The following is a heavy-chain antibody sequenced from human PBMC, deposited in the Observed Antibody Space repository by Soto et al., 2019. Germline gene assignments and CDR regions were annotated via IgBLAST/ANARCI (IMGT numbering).Heavy chain of an antibody. J-gene: IGHJ6*02. V-gene: IGHV1-8*02. CDR1: GYDFTAYD. Sequence: ASVKVSCKASGYDFTAYDINWVRQASGQGLEWMGWMNPINGATGSARRFQGRLSMTRNTATATAYLELTSLRSDDSAVYYCGRGPSPRAPAGGTPYYYAMDVWGQGTTVTVSS. CDR2: MNPINGAT. CDR3: GRGPSPRAPAGGTPYYYAMDV. D-gene: IGHD6-13*01.